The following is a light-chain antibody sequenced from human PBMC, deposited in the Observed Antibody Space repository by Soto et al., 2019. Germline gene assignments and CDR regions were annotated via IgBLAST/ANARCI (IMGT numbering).Light chain of an antibody. CDR2: AAS. V-gene: IGKV1-5*01. Sequence: DIQMTQSPSTLSASVGDRVTITCRASQSISRCLAWYQQKPGTAPKLLIFAASSLQSGVPSRLSGSGSGTDFTLTISSLEPEDFAFYYCQHRSKWPPWTFGQGTKGDIK. J-gene: IGKJ1*01. CDR3: QHRSKWPPWT. CDR1: QSISRC.